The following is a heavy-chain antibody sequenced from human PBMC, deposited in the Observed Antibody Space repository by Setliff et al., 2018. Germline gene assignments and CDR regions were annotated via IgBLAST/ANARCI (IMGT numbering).Heavy chain of an antibody. Sequence: PGGSLRLSCAASGFTFHGHGMNWVRQAPGKGLEWVSTINWDGRSIGYGDSVKGRFTISRDSAKTSLYLQMNSLRAEDTALYYCAKGTHHEFWSGPPMDVWGKGTTVTVSS. CDR1: GFTFHGHG. V-gene: IGHV3-20*04. CDR2: INWDGRSI. CDR3: AKGTHHEFWSGPPMDV. D-gene: IGHD3-3*01. J-gene: IGHJ6*03.